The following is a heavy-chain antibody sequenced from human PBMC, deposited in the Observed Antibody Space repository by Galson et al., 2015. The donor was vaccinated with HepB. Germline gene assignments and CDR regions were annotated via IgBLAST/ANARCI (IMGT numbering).Heavy chain of an antibody. D-gene: IGHD3-3*01. Sequence: AVRVSCRAAKYSFTRSSLNWVRQAPGQGLEWMGVVTPSGEGTTDAQKFQGRPIVTSDTSTNTAYMELSSLTDEDTTVYYCATEGGVCGVIALGDCWGQGTLVPVSS. J-gene: IGHJ4*02. CDR1: KYSFTRSS. V-gene: IGHV1-46*01. CDR2: VTPSGEGT. CDR3: ATEGGVCGVIALGDC.